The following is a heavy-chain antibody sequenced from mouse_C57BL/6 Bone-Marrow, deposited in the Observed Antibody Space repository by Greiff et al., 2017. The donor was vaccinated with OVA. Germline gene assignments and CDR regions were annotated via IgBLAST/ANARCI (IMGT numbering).Heavy chain of an antibody. CDR1: GYSITSGYY. CDR3: ARNYGSSYGYYAMDY. D-gene: IGHD1-1*01. V-gene: IGHV3-6*01. Sequence: EVQLKESGPGLVKPSQSLSLTCSVTGYSITSGYYWNWIRQFPGNKLEWMGYISYDGSNNYNPSLKNRISITRDTSKNQFFLKLNSVTTEDTATYYCARNYGSSYGYYAMDYWGQGTSVTVSS. CDR2: ISYDGSN. J-gene: IGHJ4*01.